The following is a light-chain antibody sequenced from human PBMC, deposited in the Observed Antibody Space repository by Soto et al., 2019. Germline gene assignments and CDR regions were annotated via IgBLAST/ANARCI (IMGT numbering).Light chain of an antibody. CDR1: QSIKNY. CDR3: QQSYTQPT. J-gene: IGKJ1*01. Sequence: DIQMTQSPSSLSASVGDRVTITCRASQSIKNYLNWYRQEPGKAPRLLIYAASNLQTGVPSRFSGSGSGTDFTLTISSLQPEDSASYYCQQSYTQPTFGQGTKVEIK. CDR2: AAS. V-gene: IGKV1-39*01.